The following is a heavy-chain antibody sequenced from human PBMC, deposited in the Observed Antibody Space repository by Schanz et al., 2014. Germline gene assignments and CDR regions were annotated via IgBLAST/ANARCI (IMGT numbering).Heavy chain of an antibody. V-gene: IGHV3-30-3*01. J-gene: IGHJ4*02. CDR1: GFTLSSYA. D-gene: IGHD2-2*01. CDR3: AKDSTHIDIVLVPTAIDY. Sequence: QVQLVESGGGVVQPGRSLRLSCAAYGFTLSSYAMHWVRQAPGEGLEWVAVISYDGSNKYYADSVKGRFTISRDNSKNTLYLHMNTLRSEDTAVYYCAKDSTHIDIVLVPTAIDYWGQGTLVNVSS. CDR2: ISYDGSNK.